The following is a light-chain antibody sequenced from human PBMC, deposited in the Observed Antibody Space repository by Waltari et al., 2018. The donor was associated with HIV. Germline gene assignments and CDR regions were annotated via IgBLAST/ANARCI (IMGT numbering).Light chain of an antibody. Sequence: QSVLTQPPSVSGAPGQRVTISCTGSTSNIGADYDVHWYQQIPGTAPKLLISGNKNRPSGVPDRVFASKSGTSASLTITGIQAEDEADYFCQSYDITLSASVVFGGGTKLTVL. CDR3: QSYDITLSASVV. J-gene: IGLJ2*01. CDR2: GNK. CDR1: TSNIGADYD. V-gene: IGLV1-40*01.